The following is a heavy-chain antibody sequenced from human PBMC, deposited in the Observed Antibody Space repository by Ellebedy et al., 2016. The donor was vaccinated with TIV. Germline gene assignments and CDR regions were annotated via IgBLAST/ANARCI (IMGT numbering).Heavy chain of an antibody. CDR3: ARDQGSGWSTDALDI. J-gene: IGHJ3*02. CDR1: GFSFSSAA. V-gene: IGHV3-30*03. Sequence: GESLKISCAASGFSFSSAAMHWVRPAPGRGLEWVARISYDGIDKYYADSVQGRFTVSRDNSKNTLSLQISSLTPVDTAVYYCARDQGSGWSTDALDIWGQGTMVTVSS. D-gene: IGHD6-19*01. CDR2: ISYDGIDK.